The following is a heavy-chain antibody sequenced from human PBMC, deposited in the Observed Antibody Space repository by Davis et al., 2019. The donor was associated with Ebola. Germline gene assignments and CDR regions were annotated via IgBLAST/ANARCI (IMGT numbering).Heavy chain of an antibody. J-gene: IGHJ4*02. CDR3: AKDPGAFWSGYYCYFDY. CDR1: GFTVSSNY. CDR2: IYSGGST. V-gene: IGHV3-53*01. D-gene: IGHD3-3*01. Sequence: GESLKISCAASGFTVSSNYMSWVRQAPGKGLEWVSVIYSGGSTYYADSVKGRFTISRHNSKNTLYLQMNSLRAEDTAVYYCAKDPGAFWSGYYCYFDYWGQGTLVTVSS.